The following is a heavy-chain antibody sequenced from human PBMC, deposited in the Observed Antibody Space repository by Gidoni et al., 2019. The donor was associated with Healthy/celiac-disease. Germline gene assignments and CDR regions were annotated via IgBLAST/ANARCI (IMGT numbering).Heavy chain of an antibody. CDR2: ISRNSGSI. CDR3: AKDQNYYGSGSYSFDY. D-gene: IGHD3-10*01. CDR1: GFPFVHYA. Sequence: EVKLVESGGGLVEPGRSLGLSCAASGFPFVHYAMNWVRQAPGKGLECVSGISRNSGSIGYADSVKGRFTISRDNAKNSLDLQMNSLRAEDTALYYCAKDQNYYGSGSYSFDYWGQGTLVTVSS. V-gene: IGHV3-9*01. J-gene: IGHJ4*02.